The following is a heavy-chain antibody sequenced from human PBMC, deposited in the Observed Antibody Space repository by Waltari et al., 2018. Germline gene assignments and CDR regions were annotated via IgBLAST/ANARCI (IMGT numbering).Heavy chain of an antibody. Sequence: QVQLQESGPGLVKPSQTLSLICTGSGGSISGADYYWSWVRQPPGKGLEWIGYIYYSGSTYYNPSLKSRVPISVDTSKNQFSLKLSSVTAADTAVYYCARDRGYSGYDLLDAFDIWGLGTIVTVSS. CDR3: ARDRGYSGYDLLDAFDI. CDR1: GGSISGADYY. CDR2: IYYSGST. J-gene: IGHJ3*02. V-gene: IGHV4-30-4*08. D-gene: IGHD5-12*01.